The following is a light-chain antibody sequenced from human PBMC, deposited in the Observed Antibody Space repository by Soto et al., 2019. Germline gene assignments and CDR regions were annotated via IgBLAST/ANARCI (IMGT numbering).Light chain of an antibody. CDR2: DAS. J-gene: IGKJ2*01. CDR1: QSVNTY. CDR3: QQRSEWPAYT. V-gene: IGKV3-11*01. Sequence: ETVLTQSPATLSSSRGERANLSCRASQSVNTYLAWYQQKAGQAPRLLIYDASNKATGIPARFSGGGSETDFTLTISSQEPEDGAFYYCQQRSEWPAYTFGRGEKLEIK.